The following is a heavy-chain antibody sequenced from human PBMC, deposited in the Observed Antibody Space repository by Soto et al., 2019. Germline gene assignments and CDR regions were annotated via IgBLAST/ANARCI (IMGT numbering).Heavy chain of an antibody. CDR2: INHSGST. D-gene: IGHD2-8*01. CDR1: GGSFSGYY. V-gene: IGHV4-34*01. J-gene: IGHJ4*02. CDR3: ARYCTNGVCYEDY. Sequence: SETLSLTCAVYGGSFSGYYWSWIRQPPGKGLEWIGEINHSGSTNYNPSLKSRVTISVDTSKNQFSLKLSSVTAADTAVYYCARYCTNGVCYEDYWGQGTLVTVSS.